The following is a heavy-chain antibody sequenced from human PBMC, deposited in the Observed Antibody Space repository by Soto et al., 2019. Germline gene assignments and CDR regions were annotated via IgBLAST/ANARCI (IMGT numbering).Heavy chain of an antibody. J-gene: IGHJ6*02. CDR1: GGSISSYY. CDR2: IYYSGST. Sequence: PSETLSLTCTVSGGSISSYYWSWIRQPPGKGLEWIGYIYYSGSTNYNPSLKSRVTISVDTSKNQFSLKLSSVTAADTAVYYCARDSARGVEYYYYYYGMDVWGQGTTVTVSS. D-gene: IGHD3-10*01. CDR3: ARDSARGVEYYYYYYGMDV. V-gene: IGHV4-59*01.